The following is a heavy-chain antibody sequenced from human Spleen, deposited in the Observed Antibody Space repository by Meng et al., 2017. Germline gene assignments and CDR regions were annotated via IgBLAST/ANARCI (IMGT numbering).Heavy chain of an antibody. CDR3: TSAHIFDSSGWHDAFNF. D-gene: IGHD6-19*01. V-gene: IGHV3-15*01. CDR2: IKTKAAGETT. J-gene: IGHJ3*01. CDR1: GYTFRDAW. Sequence: GGSLRLSCVASGYTFRDAWMSWVRQAPGKGLEWVARIKTKAAGETTDYAAPVKGRFTISRDDSENTLYPQVNSLKTEDTAMYFCTSAHIFDSSGWHDAFNFWGQGTMVTVSS.